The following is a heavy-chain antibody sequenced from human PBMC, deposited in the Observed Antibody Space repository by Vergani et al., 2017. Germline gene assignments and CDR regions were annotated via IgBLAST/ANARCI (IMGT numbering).Heavy chain of an antibody. J-gene: IGHJ4*02. CDR2: FSGSGGST. D-gene: IGHD5-18*01. Sequence: EVQLLESGGGWVQPGGSLRLSCAASGFTFSSYAMSWVRQAPGKGLEWVSAFSGSGGSTYYADSVKGRFTISRDNAKNTLYLQMNSLRAEDTAVYYCAKPNGYSFFDYWGQGTLVTVSS. CDR3: AKPNGYSFFDY. V-gene: IGHV3-23*01. CDR1: GFTFSSYA.